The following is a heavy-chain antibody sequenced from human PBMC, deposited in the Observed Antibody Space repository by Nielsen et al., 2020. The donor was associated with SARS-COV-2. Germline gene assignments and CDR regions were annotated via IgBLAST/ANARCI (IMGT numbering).Heavy chain of an antibody. Sequence: GESLKISCAASGFTFSDYAMAWVRQAPGKGLEWVSVIKTNGGITYYADSVKGRFTISRDNSKKTVSLQMSRLRHEDTAVYYCATADDYDYWGQGTVVTVSS. CDR3: ATADDYDY. CDR1: GFTFSDYA. CDR2: IKTNGGIT. V-gene: IGHV3-23*01. J-gene: IGHJ4*02. D-gene: IGHD4-11*01.